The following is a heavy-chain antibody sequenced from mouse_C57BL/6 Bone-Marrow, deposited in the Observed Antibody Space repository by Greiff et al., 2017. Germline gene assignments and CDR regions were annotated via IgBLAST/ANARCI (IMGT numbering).Heavy chain of an antibody. CDR2: IDPSDSYT. CDR1: GYTFTSYW. J-gene: IGHJ4*01. D-gene: IGHD2-5*01. CDR3: ARMAYYSNDNPRNYAMGY. V-gene: IGHV1-69*01. Sequence: QVQLQQPGAELVMPGASVKLSCKASGYTFTSYWMHWVKQRPGQGLEWIGEIDPSDSYTNYNQKFKGKSTLTVDKSSSTAYMQLSSLTSEDSAVYYCARMAYYSNDNPRNYAMGYWGQGTSVTVSS.